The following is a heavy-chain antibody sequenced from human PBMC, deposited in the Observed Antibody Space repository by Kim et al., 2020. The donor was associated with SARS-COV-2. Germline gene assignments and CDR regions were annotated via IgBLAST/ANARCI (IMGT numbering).Heavy chain of an antibody. J-gene: IGHJ6*02. CDR1: GFTFSSYG. D-gene: IGHD1-26*01. CDR2: ISYDGSNK. CDR3: AKDLGANWDFYYYYYGMDV. V-gene: IGHV3-30*18. Sequence: GGSLRLSCAASGFTFSSYGMHWVRQAPGKGLEWVAVISYDGSNKYYADSVKGRFTISRDNSKNTLYLQMNSLRAEDTAVYYCAKDLGANWDFYYYYYGMDVWGQGTTVTVSS.